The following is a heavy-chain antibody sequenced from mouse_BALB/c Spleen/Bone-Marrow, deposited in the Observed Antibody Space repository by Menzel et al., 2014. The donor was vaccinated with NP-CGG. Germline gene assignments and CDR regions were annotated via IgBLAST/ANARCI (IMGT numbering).Heavy chain of an antibody. J-gene: IGHJ3*01. Sequence: VKLMESGAELAKPVASVTMSCKASGYTFTSYWLHWVKQRPGQGLEWIGYINPSTGYTEYNQKFKDKATWTADKSPSTAYMELSSLTSEDSAVYYCARLGDYDAFAYWGQGTLVTVAA. V-gene: IGHV1-7*01. CDR2: INPSTGYT. D-gene: IGHD2-4*01. CDR1: GYTFTSYW. CDR3: ARLGDYDAFAY.